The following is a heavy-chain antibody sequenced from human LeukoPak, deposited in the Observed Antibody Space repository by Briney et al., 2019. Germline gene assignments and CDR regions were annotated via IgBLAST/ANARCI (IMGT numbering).Heavy chain of an antibody. CDR3: ARTARGYSGYEQDY. V-gene: IGHV4-39*01. J-gene: IGHJ4*02. CDR1: GGSISSSGYY. D-gene: IGHD5-12*01. Sequence: PSETLSLTCTVSGGSISSSGYYWGWIRRPPGKGLEWIGSIYYSGSTYYNPSLKSRVTISVDTSKNQFSLKLSSVTAADTAVYYCARTARGYSGYEQDYWGQGTLVTVSS. CDR2: IYYSGST.